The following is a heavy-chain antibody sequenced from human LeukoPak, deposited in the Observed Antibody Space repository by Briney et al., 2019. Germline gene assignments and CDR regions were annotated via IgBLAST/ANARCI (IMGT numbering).Heavy chain of an antibody. V-gene: IGHV5-51*01. CDR2: IYPGDSDT. Sequence: GESLKISCEVSGYSFNTYWIAWVRQMPGKGLEWTGVIYPGDSDTRYSPSFQGQVTISADRSISTAYLQWSRLKASDTATYYGARLVGGDYMDVWGKGTTVTVSS. CDR3: ARLVGGDYMDV. J-gene: IGHJ6*03. CDR1: GYSFNTYW.